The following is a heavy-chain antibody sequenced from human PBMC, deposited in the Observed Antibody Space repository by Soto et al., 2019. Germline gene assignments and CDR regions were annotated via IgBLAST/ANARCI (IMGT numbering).Heavy chain of an antibody. J-gene: IGHJ3*02. V-gene: IGHV1-69*06. CDR2: IIPIFGTA. CDR1: GGTFSSYA. CDR3: ARAHLAPYYYGSGSYLHAFDI. D-gene: IGHD3-10*01. Sequence: SVKVSCKASGGTFSSYAISWVRQAPGQGLEWMGGIIPIFGTANYAQKLQGRVTITADTSTSTAYMELRSLSSDDTAVYYCARAHLAPYYYGSGSYLHAFDISGQGTMVTVSS.